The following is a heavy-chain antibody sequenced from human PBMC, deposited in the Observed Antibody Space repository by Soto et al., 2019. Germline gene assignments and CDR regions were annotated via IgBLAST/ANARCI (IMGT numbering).Heavy chain of an antibody. Sequence: QVQLVESGGGVVQPGRSLRLSCAASGFTFSSYGMHWVRQAPGKGLEWVAVIWYDGSNKYYADSVKGRFTISRDNSKNTLYLQMNSLRAEDTAVYYCARDLVGGSYPPWGQATLVTVSS. CDR1: GFTFSSYG. CDR2: IWYDGSNK. V-gene: IGHV3-33*01. CDR3: ARDLVGGSYPP. D-gene: IGHD1-26*01. J-gene: IGHJ5*02.